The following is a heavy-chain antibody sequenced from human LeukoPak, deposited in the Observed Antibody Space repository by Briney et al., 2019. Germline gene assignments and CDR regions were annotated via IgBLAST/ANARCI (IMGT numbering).Heavy chain of an antibody. CDR2: IYTSGSA. D-gene: IGHD1-26*01. CDR3: ARDSTYSGSYIRDYNWFDP. J-gene: IGHJ5*02. V-gene: IGHV4-4*07. CDR1: GGSMSSYY. Sequence: SETLSLICTVSGGSMSSYYWSWMRQPAGKGLEWIGRIYTSGSANYYPSLKSRVTMSVGTPKNQFPLKLSSVTAADTAVYYCARDSTYSGSYIRDYNWFDPWGQGTLVTVSS.